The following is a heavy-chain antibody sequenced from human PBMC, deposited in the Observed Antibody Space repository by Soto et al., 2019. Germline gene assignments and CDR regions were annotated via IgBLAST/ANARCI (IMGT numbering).Heavy chain of an antibody. CDR1: GGSISSCY. J-gene: IGHJ6*02. V-gene: IGHV4-59*01. CDR2: IYYSGST. Sequence: PSETLSLTCTVSGGSISSCYWSWIRQPPGKGLEWIGYIYYSGSTNYNPSLKSRVTISVDTSKNQFSLKLSSVTAADTAVYYCARRYSGYDPLYYYYYYGMDFWGQGTTVTVSS. CDR3: ARRYSGYDPLYYYYYYGMDF. D-gene: IGHD5-12*01.